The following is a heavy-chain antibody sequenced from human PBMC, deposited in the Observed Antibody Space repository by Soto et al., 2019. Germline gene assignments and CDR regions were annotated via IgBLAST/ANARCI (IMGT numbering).Heavy chain of an antibody. D-gene: IGHD6-19*01. CDR2: IHTYNGNT. V-gene: IGHV1-18*01. J-gene: IGHJ4*02. CDR1: GYTFTDYG. Sequence: GASVKVSCKASGYTFTDYGISWVRQAPGQGLDLMGWIHTYNGNTNYAQKVQGRVTMTTDSSTSTAYMELRSLRSDDTAVYYCARDAQYSSRWHPIDYWGQGTLVTVSS. CDR3: ARDAQYSSRWHPIDY.